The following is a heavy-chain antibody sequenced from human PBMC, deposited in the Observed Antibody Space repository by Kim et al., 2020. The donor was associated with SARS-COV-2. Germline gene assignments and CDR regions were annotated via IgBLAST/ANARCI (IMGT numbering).Heavy chain of an antibody. V-gene: IGHV3-23*01. D-gene: IGHD2-15*01. CDR3: AKRYCSGGDCYQAFDI. J-gene: IGHJ3*02. CDR2: ISDSGGST. CDR1: GFTFSSYA. Sequence: GGSLRLSCAASGFTFSSYAMSWVRQAPGKGLEWVSAISDSGGSTYYADSVKGRFTISRDNSKNTLYLQMNSLRAEDTAVYYCAKRYCSGGDCYQAFDIWGQGTMVTVSS.